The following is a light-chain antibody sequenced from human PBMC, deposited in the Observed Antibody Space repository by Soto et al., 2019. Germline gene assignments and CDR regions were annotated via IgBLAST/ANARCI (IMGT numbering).Light chain of an antibody. CDR2: GAG. Sequence: EIVLTQSPGTLSLSPGERATLSYRPGQSLSSSSLARYQQNLGQAPRLLICGAGSRATGIPDRLTGGGSGTDFILTVSRLEPEYFAVYNCQQYGSSPPWAFGQGTKVEIK. CDR1: QSLSSSS. V-gene: IGKV3-20*01. CDR3: QQYGSSPPWA. J-gene: IGKJ1*01.